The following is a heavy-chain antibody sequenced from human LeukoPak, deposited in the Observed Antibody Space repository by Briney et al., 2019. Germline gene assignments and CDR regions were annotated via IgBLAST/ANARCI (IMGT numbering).Heavy chain of an antibody. CDR1: GYSISSGYY. CDR2: IYHSGST. D-gene: IGHD6-19*01. V-gene: IGHV4-38-2*02. Sequence: SETLSLTCTVSGYSISSGYYWGWIRQPPGKGLEWIGSIYHSGSTNYNPSLKSRVTISVDKSKNQFSLKLSSVTAADTAVYYCARLYIEQWPPRGEFDYWGQGTLVTVSS. CDR3: ARLYIEQWPPRGEFDY. J-gene: IGHJ4*02.